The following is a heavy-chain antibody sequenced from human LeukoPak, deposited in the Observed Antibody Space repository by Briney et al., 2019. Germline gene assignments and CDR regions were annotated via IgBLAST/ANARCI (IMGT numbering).Heavy chain of an antibody. J-gene: IGHJ4*02. CDR2: IKQDGGEK. V-gene: IGHV3-7*01. CDR1: GFTFSSNW. CDR3: ARSTAGFDF. Sequence: PGGSLRLSCAASGFTFSSNWMAWVRQAPGKGPEWVANIKQDGGEKYYVDSVKGRFTISRDNAKNSLYLQMNSLRLEDTAVYYCARSTAGFDFWGQGTLVTVSA. D-gene: IGHD1-1*01.